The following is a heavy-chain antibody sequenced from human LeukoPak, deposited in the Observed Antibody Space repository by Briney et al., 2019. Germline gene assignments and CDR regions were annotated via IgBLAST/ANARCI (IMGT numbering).Heavy chain of an antibody. V-gene: IGHV4-39*01. CDR1: GGSISSNSYY. J-gene: IGHJ4*02. CDR3: ASQQNSGYGLPFDY. Sequence: PSETLTLTCTASGGSISSNSYYWGRIRQPPGKGLDSIGSIYYSGSTYYNPSLKSRVTVSVDTSTNQFSLKLSSVTAADTAVYYCASQQNSGYGLPFDYWGQGTLVTVSS. CDR2: IYYSGST. D-gene: IGHD5-12*01.